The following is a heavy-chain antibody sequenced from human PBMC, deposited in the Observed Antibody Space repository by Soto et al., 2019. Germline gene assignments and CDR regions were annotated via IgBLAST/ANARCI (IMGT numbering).Heavy chain of an antibody. CDR2: ITSSGSTT. CDR3: ARERYSYGPYYFDY. J-gene: IGHJ4*02. V-gene: IGHV3-11*01. D-gene: IGHD5-18*01. Sequence: GGSLRLSCAASGFTFSDYYMSWIRQAPGKGLEWVSSITSSGSTTYYTDSVKGRFTISRDNAKNSLYLQMNSLRAEDTAVYYCARERYSYGPYYFDYWGQGTLVTISS. CDR1: GFTFSDYY.